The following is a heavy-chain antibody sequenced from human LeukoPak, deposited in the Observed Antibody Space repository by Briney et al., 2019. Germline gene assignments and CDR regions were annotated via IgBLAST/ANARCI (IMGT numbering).Heavy chain of an antibody. V-gene: IGHV3-23*01. D-gene: IGHD3-10*01. Sequence: GGSLRLSCAASGFTFSSYAMSWVRQAPGKGLEWVSAISGSGGSTYYADPVKGRFTISRDNSKNTLYLQMNSLRAVDTAVYYCVKGSGSYGYWGQGTLVTVSS. CDR3: VKGSGSYGY. J-gene: IGHJ4*02. CDR2: ISGSGGST. CDR1: GFTFSSYA.